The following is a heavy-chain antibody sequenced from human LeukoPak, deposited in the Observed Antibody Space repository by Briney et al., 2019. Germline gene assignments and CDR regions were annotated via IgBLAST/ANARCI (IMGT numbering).Heavy chain of an antibody. V-gene: IGHV3-48*03. Sequence: GGSLRLSCAASGFTFSSYEMNWVRQAPGKGLEWVSYISSSGSTIYYADSVKGRFTISRDKAKNSLYLQMNSLRAEDTAVYYCARLPEGGATQLWLKANVPATAIRDYWGQGTLVTVSS. D-gene: IGHD5-18*01. J-gene: IGHJ4*02. CDR1: GFTFSSYE. CDR2: ISSSGSTI. CDR3: ARLPEGGATQLWLKANVPATAIRDY.